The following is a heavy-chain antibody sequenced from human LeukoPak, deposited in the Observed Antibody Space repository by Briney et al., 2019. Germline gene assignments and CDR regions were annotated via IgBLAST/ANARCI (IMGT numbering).Heavy chain of an antibody. V-gene: IGHV4-38-2*01. CDR1: GYSISSGYY. CDR2: IYHSGST. J-gene: IGHJ4*02. D-gene: IGHD3-22*01. Sequence: SETLSLTCAVSGYSISSGYYWGWIRQPPGKGLEWIGSIYHSGSTYYNPSLKSRVTISVGTSKNQFSLKLSSVTAADTAVYYCARQLPYYYDSSGYQRMIDYWGQGTLVTVSS. CDR3: ARQLPYYYDSSGYQRMIDY.